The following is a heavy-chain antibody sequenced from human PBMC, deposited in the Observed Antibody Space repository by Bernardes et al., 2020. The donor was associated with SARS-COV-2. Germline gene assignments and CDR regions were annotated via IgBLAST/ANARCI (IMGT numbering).Heavy chain of an antibody. CDR3: ATEDGEWLES. Sequence: GGSLRLSCAASGFTFRDYTMHWVRQAPGKGLEWVAVICHDGSREYYVDSVKGRFAISRDNSNNTLYLQMNNLRVEDTALYRCATEDGEWLESWGQGTLV. CDR1: GFTFRDYT. D-gene: IGHD4-17*01. V-gene: IGHV3-33*01. CDR2: ICHDGSRE. J-gene: IGHJ5*01.